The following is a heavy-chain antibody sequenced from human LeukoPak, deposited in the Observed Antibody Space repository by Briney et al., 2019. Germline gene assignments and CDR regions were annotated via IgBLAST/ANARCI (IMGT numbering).Heavy chain of an antibody. Sequence: ASVKVSYKASGYTFTSYGISWVRQAPGQGLEWMGWISAYNGNTNYAQKLQGRVTMTTDTSTSTAYMELRSLRSDDTAVYYCARDQGIAAAAKFDPWGQGTLVTVSS. CDR2: ISAYNGNT. J-gene: IGHJ5*02. V-gene: IGHV1-18*01. CDR1: GYTFTSYG. CDR3: ARDQGIAAAAKFDP. D-gene: IGHD6-13*01.